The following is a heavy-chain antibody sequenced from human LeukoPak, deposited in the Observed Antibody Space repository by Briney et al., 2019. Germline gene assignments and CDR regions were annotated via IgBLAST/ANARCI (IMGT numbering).Heavy chain of an antibody. D-gene: IGHD3-3*01. CDR2: IRYDGSNK. CDR1: GFTFSSYG. V-gene: IGHV3-30*02. Sequence: GGSLRLSCAASGFTFSSYGMHWVRQAPGKGLEWVAFIRYDGSNKYYADSVKGRFTISRDNSKNTLYLQMNSLRAEDTAVYYCAKEYYDFCSGYYSFTGRGLNYWGQGTLVTVSS. CDR3: AKEYYDFCSGYYSFTGRGLNY. J-gene: IGHJ4*02.